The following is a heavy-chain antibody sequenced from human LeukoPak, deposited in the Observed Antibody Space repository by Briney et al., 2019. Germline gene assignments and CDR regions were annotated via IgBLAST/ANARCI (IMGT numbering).Heavy chain of an antibody. J-gene: IGHJ3*02. CDR2: INPNSGGT. CDR3: ARPIEYYYDSSGYSI. CDR1: GYTFTGYY. D-gene: IGHD3-22*01. Sequence: ASVKVSCKASGYTFTGYYMHWVRQAPGQGLEWMGRINPNSGGTNYAQKFQGRVAMTRDTSISTAYMELSRLRSDDTAVYYHARPIEYYYDSSGYSIWGQGTMVTVSS. V-gene: IGHV1-2*06.